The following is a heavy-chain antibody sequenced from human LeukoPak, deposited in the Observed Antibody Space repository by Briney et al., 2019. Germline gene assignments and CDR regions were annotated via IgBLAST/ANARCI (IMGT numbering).Heavy chain of an antibody. J-gene: IGHJ6*02. CDR2: IYYSGST. Sequence: PSETLSLTCTVSGGSISSYYWSWIRQPPGKGLEWIGYIYYSGSTNYNPSLKSRVTISVDTSKNQFSLKLSSVTAADTAVYYCASIAARPFYYGMDAWGQGTTVTVSS. CDR1: GGSISSYY. D-gene: IGHD6-6*01. CDR3: ASIAARPFYYGMDA. V-gene: IGHV4-59*12.